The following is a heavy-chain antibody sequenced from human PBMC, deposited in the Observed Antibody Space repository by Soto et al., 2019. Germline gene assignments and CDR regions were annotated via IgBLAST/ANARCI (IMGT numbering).Heavy chain of an antibody. CDR1: GGSISSYY. V-gene: IGHV4-59*01. D-gene: IGHD3-22*01. Sequence: GTLSLTCTVSGGSISSYYWSWLRQPPGKGLEWIGYIYYSGSTNYNPSLKSRVTISVDTSKNQFSLKLSSVTAADTAVYYCARDSADYYDSSGYYPTTSYYFDYWGQGTLVTVSS. CDR2: IYYSGST. J-gene: IGHJ4*02. CDR3: ARDSADYYDSSGYYPTTSYYFDY.